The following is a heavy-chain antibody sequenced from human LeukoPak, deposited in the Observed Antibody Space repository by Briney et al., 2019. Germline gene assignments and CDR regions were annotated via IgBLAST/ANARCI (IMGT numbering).Heavy chain of an antibody. J-gene: IGHJ4*02. V-gene: IGHV1-2*02. CDR1: GYSFSGYY. D-gene: IGHD3-3*01. CDR2: INPNSGGT. CDR3: AREIWSGYLGVGY. Sequence: GASVKVSCKASGYSFSGYYMHWVRQAPGQGLEWMGWINPNSGGTNYAQKFQGRVTMTRDTSISTAYMELSRLRSDDTAVYYCAREIWSGYLGVGYWGQGTLVTVSS.